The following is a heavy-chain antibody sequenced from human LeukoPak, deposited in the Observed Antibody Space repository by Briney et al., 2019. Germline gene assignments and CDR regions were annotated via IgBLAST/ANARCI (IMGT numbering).Heavy chain of an antibody. CDR3: ARGGNTDFYDSSGSNGDY. CDR2: ISPYNGDT. V-gene: IGHV1-18*01. J-gene: IGHJ4*02. D-gene: IGHD3-22*01. Sequence: ASVKVSCKASGYTFTNYGITWVRRAPGQGLEWVGWISPYNGDTNFARMLQGRVTLTTDTSTNPAYMELRSLRSDDTAVYYCARGGNTDFYDSSGSNGDYWGKGTLVTVSS. CDR1: GYTFTNYG.